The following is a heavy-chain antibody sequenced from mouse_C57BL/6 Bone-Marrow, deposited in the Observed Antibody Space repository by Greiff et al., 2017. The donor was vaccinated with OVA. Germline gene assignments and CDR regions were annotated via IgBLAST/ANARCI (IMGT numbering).Heavy chain of an antibody. V-gene: IGHV1-53*01. CDR2: INPGNGGT. CDR1: GYTFTSYW. CDR3: ARDMYYGSSFLSGFAY. J-gene: IGHJ3*01. Sequence: QVQLKQSGTELVKPGASVKLSCKASGYTFTSYWMHWVKQRPGQGLEWIGNINPGNGGTNYNEKFKSKATLTVDKSSSTAYMQLNSLTSEDSAVYYCARDMYYGSSFLSGFAYWGQGTLVTVSA. D-gene: IGHD1-1*01.